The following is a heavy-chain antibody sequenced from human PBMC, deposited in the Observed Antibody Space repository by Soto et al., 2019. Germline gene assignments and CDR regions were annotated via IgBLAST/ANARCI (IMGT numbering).Heavy chain of an antibody. V-gene: IGHV1-2*04. CDR1: GYTFTGYY. CDR2: TNPNSGGT. CDR3: ARGPYCSGGSCYPNWFDP. J-gene: IGHJ5*02. D-gene: IGHD2-15*01. Sequence: ASVKVSCKASGYTFTGYYMHWVRQAPGQGLEWMGWTNPNSGGTNYAQKFQGWVTMTRDTSISTAYMELSRLRSDDTAVYYCARGPYCSGGSCYPNWFDPWGQGTLVTVSS.